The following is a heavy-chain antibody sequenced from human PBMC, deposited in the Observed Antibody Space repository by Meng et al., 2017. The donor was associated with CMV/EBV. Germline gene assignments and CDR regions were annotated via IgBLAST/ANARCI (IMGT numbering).Heavy chain of an antibody. CDR2: IYYSGST. J-gene: IGHJ5*02. V-gene: IGHV4-28*01. D-gene: IGHD6-6*01. CDR1: YSISSRNG. Sequence: YSISSRNGWGWIRQPPGKGLEWIGYIYYSGSTYYNPSLKSRVTMSVDKSKNQCSLKLSSVTAVDTAVYYCARLGSSSSWVLGWFDPWGQGTLVTVSS. CDR3: ARLGSSSSWVLGWFDP.